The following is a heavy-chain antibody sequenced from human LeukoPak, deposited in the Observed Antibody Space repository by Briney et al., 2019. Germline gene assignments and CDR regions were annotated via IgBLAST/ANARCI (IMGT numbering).Heavy chain of an antibody. CDR2: IIPILGIA. V-gene: IGHV1-69*10. Sequence: ASVKVSCKASGGTFSSYATSWVRQAPGQGLEWMGGIIPILGIANYAQKFQGRVTITADKSTSTAYMELRSLRSEDTAVYYCARDREQLARGINWFDPWGQGTLVTVSS. CDR3: ARDREQLARGINWFDP. D-gene: IGHD6-6*01. J-gene: IGHJ5*02. CDR1: GGTFSSYA.